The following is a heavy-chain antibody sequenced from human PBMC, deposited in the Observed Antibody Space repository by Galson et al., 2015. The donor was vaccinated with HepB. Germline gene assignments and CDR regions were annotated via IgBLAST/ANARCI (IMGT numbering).Heavy chain of an antibody. CDR2: FDPEDGET. CDR1: GYTLTELS. CDR3: ATDLVGATGAFFDY. D-gene: IGHD1-26*01. V-gene: IGHV1-24*01. Sequence: SVKVSCKVSGYTLTELSMHWVRQAPGKGLEWMGGFDPEDGETIYAQKFQGRVTMTEDTSTDTAYMELSSLRSEDTAVHYCATDLVGATGAFFDYWGQGTLVTVSS. J-gene: IGHJ4*02.